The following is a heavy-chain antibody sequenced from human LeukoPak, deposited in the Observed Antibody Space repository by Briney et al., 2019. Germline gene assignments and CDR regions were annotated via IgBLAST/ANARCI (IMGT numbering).Heavy chain of an antibody. Sequence: AAVKVSCKASGYTFISYDISWVRQAPGQGLEWVGWISAHSGKTNYAHKVQGRVTMTRDTSTSTVYMELSSLRSEDTAVYYCASSINGYSGYENWGQGTLVTVSS. CDR1: GYTFISYD. V-gene: IGHV1-18*01. CDR2: ISAHSGKT. D-gene: IGHD5-12*01. J-gene: IGHJ4*02. CDR3: ASSINGYSGYEN.